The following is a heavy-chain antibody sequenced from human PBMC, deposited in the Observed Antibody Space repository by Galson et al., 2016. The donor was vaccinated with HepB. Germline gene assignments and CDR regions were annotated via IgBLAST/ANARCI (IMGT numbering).Heavy chain of an antibody. J-gene: IGHJ2*01. CDR2: ISYDGSNK. Sequence: SLRLSCAASGFIFSVYGMHWVRQTPGKGLEWEAVISYDGSNKYYADSVKGRFTISRDNSKKTLYLQMNSLRAEDTAVYYCAKNLNYDIMTGYYANWYFDLWGRGTLVTVSS. CDR1: GFIFSVYG. CDR3: AKNLNYDIMTGYYANWYFDL. V-gene: IGHV3-30*18. D-gene: IGHD3-9*01.